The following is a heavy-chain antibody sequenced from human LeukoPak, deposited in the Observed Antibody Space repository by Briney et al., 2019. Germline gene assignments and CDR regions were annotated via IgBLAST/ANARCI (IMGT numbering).Heavy chain of an antibody. CDR2: INPNSGGT. CDR3: ARESITMVRVNDY. J-gene: IGHJ4*02. V-gene: IGHV1-2*02. D-gene: IGHD3-10*01. CDR1: GYTFTGYY. Sequence: ASVKVSCKASGYTFTGYYMHWVRQAPGQGLEWMGWINPNSGGTNYAQKFQGRVTMTRDMSTSTVYMELSSLRSEDTAVYYCARESITMVRVNDYWGQGTLVTVSS.